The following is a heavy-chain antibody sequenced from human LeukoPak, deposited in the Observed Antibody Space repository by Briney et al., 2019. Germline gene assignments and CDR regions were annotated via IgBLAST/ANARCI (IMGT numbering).Heavy chain of an antibody. V-gene: IGHV3-21*01. CDR2: ISTSSSNI. CDR3: ARGGGYCSGGSCSPMDV. D-gene: IGHD2-15*01. CDR1: GFTFSLYP. J-gene: IGHJ6*03. Sequence: GGSLRLSCAASGFTFSLYPMNSVRQAPGKGLEWVSSISTSSSNIYFANSVKGRFTISRDNAKNSLYLQMNSLTAEDTAVYYCARGGGYCSGGSCSPMDVWRKGTTVTVSS.